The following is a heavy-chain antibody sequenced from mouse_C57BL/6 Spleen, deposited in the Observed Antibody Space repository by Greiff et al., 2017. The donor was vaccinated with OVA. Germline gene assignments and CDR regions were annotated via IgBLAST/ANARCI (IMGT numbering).Heavy chain of an antibody. CDR3: ARQESRAMDY. V-gene: IGHV5-16*01. CDR1: GFTFSDYY. J-gene: IGHJ4*01. Sequence: EVKLMESEGGLVQPGSSMKLSCTASGFTFSDYYMAWVRQVPEKGLEWVANINYDGSSTYYLDSLKSRFIISRDNAKNILYLQMSSLKSEDTATYYCARQESRAMDYWGQGTSVTVSS. CDR2: INYDGSST.